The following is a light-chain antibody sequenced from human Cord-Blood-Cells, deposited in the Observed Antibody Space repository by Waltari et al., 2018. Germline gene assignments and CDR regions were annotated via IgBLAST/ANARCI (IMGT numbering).Light chain of an antibody. Sequence: QSALPQPASASGPPGHSLTISCTGTSSHVGSYNLVSWYQQHPGKAPKLMIYEVSKRPSGVSNRFSGSKSGNTASLTISGLQAEDEADYYCCSYAGSSTHVVFGGGTKLTVL. CDR1: SSHVGSYNL. CDR2: EVS. V-gene: IGLV2-23*02. J-gene: IGLJ2*01. CDR3: CSYAGSSTHVV.